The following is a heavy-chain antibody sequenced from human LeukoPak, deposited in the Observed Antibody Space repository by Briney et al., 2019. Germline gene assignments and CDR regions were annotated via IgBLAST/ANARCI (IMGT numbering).Heavy chain of an antibody. CDR2: MYDSEST. Sequence: GSLRLSCAASGFTFSSYAMSWVRQAPGKGLEWIGSMYDSESTNYNPSLKSRVTISVDTSNNQVSLRLTSVTAADTAVYYCARCRDGGRGEAADYWGQGTLVTVSS. J-gene: IGHJ4*02. CDR1: GFTFSSYA. CDR3: ARCRDGGRGEAADY. D-gene: IGHD4-23*01. V-gene: IGHV4-38-2*01.